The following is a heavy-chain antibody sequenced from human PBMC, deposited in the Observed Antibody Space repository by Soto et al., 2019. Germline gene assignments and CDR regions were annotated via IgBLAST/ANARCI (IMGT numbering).Heavy chain of an antibody. CDR2: IYPGDSDT. Sequence: HGESLKISCKGSGYSFTSYWIGWVRQMPGKGLEWMGIIYPGDSDTRYSPSFQGQVTISADKSISTAYLQWSSLKASDTAMYYCARQGRGDAPHYGMDVWGQGTTVTVSS. CDR3: ARQGRGDAPHYGMDV. J-gene: IGHJ6*02. V-gene: IGHV5-51*01. CDR1: GYSFTSYW. D-gene: IGHD3-10*01.